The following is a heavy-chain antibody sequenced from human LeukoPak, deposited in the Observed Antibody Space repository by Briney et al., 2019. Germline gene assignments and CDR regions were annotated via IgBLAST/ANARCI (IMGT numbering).Heavy chain of an antibody. Sequence: GGSLRLSCAASGFNFSSYDMSWVRQAPGKRLEWVSAISGTGGSTYYADSVKGRFTISRDNSKSTLFLQMNSLRAEDTAVYYCAKDPRVGSRVATPCHWGQGTLVTVSS. J-gene: IGHJ4*02. CDR1: GFNFSSYD. CDR2: ISGTGGST. CDR3: AKDPRVGSRVATPCH. D-gene: IGHD5-24*01. V-gene: IGHV3-23*01.